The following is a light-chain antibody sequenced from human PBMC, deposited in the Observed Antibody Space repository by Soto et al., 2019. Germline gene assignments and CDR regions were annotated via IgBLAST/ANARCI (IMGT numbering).Light chain of an antibody. CDR1: QSITTF. Sequence: DIQMTQSPSTLSASIGDRVTITCRASQSITTFLAWYQQKPGKAPQILIYDASKLEPGVPSRLSGGGSGTACTLTISRLQAGDFATFYCQQYSTYPLTVGGGTRVELK. J-gene: IGKJ4*01. V-gene: IGKV1-5*01. CDR3: QQYSTYPLT. CDR2: DAS.